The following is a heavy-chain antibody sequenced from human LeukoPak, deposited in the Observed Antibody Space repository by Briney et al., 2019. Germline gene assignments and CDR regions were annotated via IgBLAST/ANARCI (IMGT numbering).Heavy chain of an antibody. Sequence: ASVKVSCKASGYTFTSYGISWVRQAPGQGLEGMGWSSAYNGNTNYAQKLQGRVTMTTDTSTSTAYMELRGLRSDDTAVYYCARMYYDFWSGYGDLYYYYYMDVWGKGTTVTVSS. J-gene: IGHJ6*03. CDR3: ARMYYDFWSGYGDLYYYYYMDV. V-gene: IGHV1-18*01. CDR2: SSAYNGNT. CDR1: GYTFTSYG. D-gene: IGHD3-3*01.